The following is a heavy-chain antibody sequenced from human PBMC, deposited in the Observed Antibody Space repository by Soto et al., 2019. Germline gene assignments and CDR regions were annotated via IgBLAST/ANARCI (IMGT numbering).Heavy chain of an antibody. CDR3: ASSTSTVVTRYGMYV. D-gene: IGHD4-17*01. CDR2: IIPILGIA. Sequence: ASVKVSCKASGGTFSSYTISWVRQAPGQGLEWMGRIIPILGIANYAQKFQGRVTITADKSTSTAYMELSSLRSEDTAVYYCASSTSTVVTRYGMYVWGQGTTVTVSS. J-gene: IGHJ6*02. V-gene: IGHV1-69*02. CDR1: GGTFSSYT.